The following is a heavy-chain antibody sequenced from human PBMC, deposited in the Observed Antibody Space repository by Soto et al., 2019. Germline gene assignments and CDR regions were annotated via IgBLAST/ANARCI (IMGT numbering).Heavy chain of an antibody. CDR3: AVSGPRLLIFDY. Sequence: PSETLSLTCAVYGGSFSGYYWSWIRQPPGKGLEWIGEINHSGSTNYNPSLKSRVTISVDTSKNQFSLKLSSVTAADTAVYYCAVSGPRLLIFDYWGQGTLVTSPQ. D-gene: IGHD2-15*01. V-gene: IGHV4-34*01. CDR1: GGSFSGYY. CDR2: INHSGST. J-gene: IGHJ4*02.